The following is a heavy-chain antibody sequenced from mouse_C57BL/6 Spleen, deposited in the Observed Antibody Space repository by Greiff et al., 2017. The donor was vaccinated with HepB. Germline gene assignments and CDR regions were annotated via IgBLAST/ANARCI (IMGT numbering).Heavy chain of an antibody. V-gene: IGHV1-26*01. J-gene: IGHJ2*01. CDR1: GYTFTDYY. CDR3: ARTLHLAY. CDR2: INPNNGGT. Sequence: VQLQQSGPELVKPGASVKISCKASGYTFTDYYMNWVKQSHGKSLEWIGDINPNNGGTSYNQKFKGKATLTVDKSSSTAYMELRSLTSEDSAVYYCARTLHLAYWGQGTTLPVSS.